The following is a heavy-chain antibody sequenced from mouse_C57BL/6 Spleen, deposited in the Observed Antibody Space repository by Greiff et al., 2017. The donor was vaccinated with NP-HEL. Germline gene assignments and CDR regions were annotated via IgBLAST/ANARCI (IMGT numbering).Heavy chain of an antibody. CDR3: ARPHWDWYYAMDY. J-gene: IGHJ4*01. V-gene: IGHV1-55*01. Sequence: QVQLQQPGAELVKPGASVKMSCKASGYTFTSYWITWVKQRPGQGLEWIGDIYPGSGSTNYNEKFKSKATLTVDPSSSTDYMQLSSLTSEDSAVYYCARPHWDWYYAMDYWGQGTSVTVSS. D-gene: IGHD4-1*01. CDR2: IYPGSGST. CDR1: GYTFTSYW.